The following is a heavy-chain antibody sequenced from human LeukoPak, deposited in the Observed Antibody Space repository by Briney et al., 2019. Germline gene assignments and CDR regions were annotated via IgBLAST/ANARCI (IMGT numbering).Heavy chain of an antibody. CDR3: ARATVAVPFDY. J-gene: IGHJ4*02. CDR2: INPTGGST. Sequence: ASVKVSCKASGYTFTSYYLHWVRQAPGQGLGWMGIINPTGGSTSYAQRFQGRVTMTRDTSTSTVYMELSSLRSEDTAVYYCARATVAVPFDYWGQGTLVTVSS. CDR1: GYTFTSYY. D-gene: IGHD6-19*01. V-gene: IGHV1-46*01.